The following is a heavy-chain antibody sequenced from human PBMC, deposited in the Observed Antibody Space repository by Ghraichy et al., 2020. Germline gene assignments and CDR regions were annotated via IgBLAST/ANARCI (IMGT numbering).Heavy chain of an antibody. D-gene: IGHD1-14*01. V-gene: IGHV3-74*01. J-gene: IGHJ4*02. Sequence: GGSLRLSCAASGFSFTDYWMHWVRQTPGRGLEWVSHLNIDGTTVNYADSVKDRFTISRDNAKNTMYLQMISLTVEETAVYYCVRSYKDGLRHFDYWGQGTLVTVSS. CDR3: VRSYKDGLRHFDY. CDR2: LNIDGTTV. CDR1: GFSFTDYW.